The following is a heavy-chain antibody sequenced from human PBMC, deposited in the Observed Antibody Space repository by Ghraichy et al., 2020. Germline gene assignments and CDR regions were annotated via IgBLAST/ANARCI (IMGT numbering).Heavy chain of an antibody. D-gene: IGHD1-1*01. CDR2: ISSSGSTI. V-gene: IGHV3-11*04. CDR1: GFSFSDYY. Sequence: GGSLRLSCAASGFSFSDYYMSWIRQAPWKGLEWISYISSSGSTIYYTDSVKGRFTISRDNAKNSLYLQMNTLRGDDTAMYYCARERSGGWNGYFDFWGQGTLVTVSS. CDR3: ARERSGGWNGYFDF. J-gene: IGHJ4*02.